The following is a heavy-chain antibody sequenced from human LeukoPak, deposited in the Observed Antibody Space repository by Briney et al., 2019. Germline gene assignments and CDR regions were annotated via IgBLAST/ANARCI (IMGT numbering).Heavy chain of an antibody. J-gene: IGHJ4*02. CDR2: ISGSGNRT. D-gene: IGHD6-19*01. V-gene: IGHV3-23*01. CDR3: AREQGQQWRRFDS. CDR1: GFTFSSYA. Sequence: GGSLRLSCAASGFTFSSYAMSWVRQAPGKGLEWVSSISGSGNRTYYADSVKGRFTISRDNSENTLYLQMDSLTTEDTGVYYCAREQGQQWRRFDSWGQGSPVTVSS.